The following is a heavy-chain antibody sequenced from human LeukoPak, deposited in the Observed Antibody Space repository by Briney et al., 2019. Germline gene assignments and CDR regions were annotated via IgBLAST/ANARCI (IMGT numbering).Heavy chain of an antibody. CDR2: LYYTGST. CDR1: GGSISSYY. V-gene: IGHV4-59*01. CDR3: ARVGYGSGSWWDNWFDP. J-gene: IGHJ5*02. D-gene: IGHD3-10*01. Sequence: SETLSLTCTVSGGSISSYYWSWIRQPPGKGLEWIGYLYYTGSTNYNPSLKSRVTISVDTSKNQLSLKLSSVTAADTAVYYCARVGYGSGSWWDNWFDPWGQGTLVTVSS.